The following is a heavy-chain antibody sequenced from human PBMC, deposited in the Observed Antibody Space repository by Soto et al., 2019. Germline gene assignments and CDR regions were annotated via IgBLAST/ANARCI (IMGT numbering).Heavy chain of an antibody. CDR1: GGTFSSYA. J-gene: IGHJ6*02. Sequence: SVKVSCKASGGTFSSYAISWVRQAPGQGLEWMGGIIPIFGTANYAQKFQGRVTITADESTSTAYMELNSLRAEDTAVFYCARDLEDPRGLNYGMDVWGQGTTVTVSS. D-gene: IGHD3-10*01. V-gene: IGHV1-69*13. CDR2: IIPIFGTA. CDR3: ARDLEDPRGLNYGMDV.